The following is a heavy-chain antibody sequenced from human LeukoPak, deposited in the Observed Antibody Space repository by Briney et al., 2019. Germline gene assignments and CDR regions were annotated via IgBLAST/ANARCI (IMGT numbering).Heavy chain of an antibody. CDR2: IYYSGST. V-gene: IGHV4-59*01. Sequence: SETLSLTCTVSGGSISSYYWSWIRQPPGKGLEWIGYIYYSGSTNYNPSLKSRVTISVDTSKNQFSLKLSSVTAADTAVYYCARGGVPAAMAIDYWGQGTLVTVSS. J-gene: IGHJ4*02. CDR1: GGSISSYY. CDR3: ARGGVPAAMAIDY. D-gene: IGHD2-2*01.